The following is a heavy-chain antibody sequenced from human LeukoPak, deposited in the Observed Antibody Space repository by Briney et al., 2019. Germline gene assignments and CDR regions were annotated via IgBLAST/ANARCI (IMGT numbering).Heavy chain of an antibody. CDR2: IIPIFGTA. V-gene: IGHV1-69*13. D-gene: IGHD4-11*01. Sequence: ASVKVSFKASGGTFSSYAISWVRQAPGQGLEWMGGIIPIFGTANYAQKFQGRVTITADESTSTAYMELSSLRSEDTAVYYCAREIDDYSIVQSQYYGMDVWGQGTTVTVSS. J-gene: IGHJ6*02. CDR3: AREIDDYSIVQSQYYGMDV. CDR1: GGTFSSYA.